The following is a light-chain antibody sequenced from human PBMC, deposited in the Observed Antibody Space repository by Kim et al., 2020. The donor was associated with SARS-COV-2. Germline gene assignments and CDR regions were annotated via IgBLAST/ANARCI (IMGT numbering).Light chain of an antibody. Sequence: SSELTQDPTVSVALGQTVRITCQGDSLRTYYATWYQQKPGQAPVLVIYGKNNRPSGIPDRISGSSSGNTASLTITGAQAEDEADYYCKSRDSSGKVVFGGGTKLTVL. J-gene: IGLJ2*01. CDR1: SLRTYY. CDR2: GKN. V-gene: IGLV3-19*01. CDR3: KSRDSSGKVV.